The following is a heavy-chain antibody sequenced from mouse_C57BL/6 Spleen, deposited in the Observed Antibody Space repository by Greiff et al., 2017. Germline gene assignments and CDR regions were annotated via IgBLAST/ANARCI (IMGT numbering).Heavy chain of an antibody. V-gene: IGHV1-55*01. CDR3: ARRAGTYYAMDY. J-gene: IGHJ4*01. Sequence: QVQLQQPGAELVKPGASVKLSCKASGYTFTSYWMHWVKQRPGRGLEWIGDIYPGSGSTNYNEKFKSKATLTVDTSSSTAYMQLSSLTSEDSAVYYCARRAGTYYAMDYWGQGTSVTVSS. D-gene: IGHD4-1*01. CDR1: GYTFTSYW. CDR2: IYPGSGST.